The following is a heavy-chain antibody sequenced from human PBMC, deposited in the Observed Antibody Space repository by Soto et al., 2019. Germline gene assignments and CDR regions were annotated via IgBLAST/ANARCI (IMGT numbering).Heavy chain of an antibody. V-gene: IGHV3-30-3*01. CDR2: ISYDGSNK. J-gene: IGHJ4*02. D-gene: IGHD1-26*01. CDR1: GFTFSSYA. CDR3: ARGSIHAVGY. Sequence: QVQLVESGGGVVQPGRPLRLSCAASGFTFSSYAIHWVRQAPGKGLEGVAVISYDGSNKYYADSVKGRFTISRDNSENTLYLQMNSRRAQDTSVYYYARGSIHAVGYWGQGTLVTVSS.